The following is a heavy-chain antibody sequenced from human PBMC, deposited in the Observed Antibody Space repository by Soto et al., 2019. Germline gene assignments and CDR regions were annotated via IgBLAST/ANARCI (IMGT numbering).Heavy chain of an antibody. D-gene: IGHD5-18*01. CDR3: ASRSHYSYGYAYYGMDV. CDR1: GYSFTSYW. Sequence: PGESLKISCKGSGYSFTSYWISWVRQMPGKGLEWMGRIDPSDSYTNYSPSFQGHVTISADKSISTAYLQWSSLKASDTAMYYCASRSHYSYGYAYYGMDVWGQGTTVTVSS. V-gene: IGHV5-10-1*01. J-gene: IGHJ6*02. CDR2: IDPSDSYT.